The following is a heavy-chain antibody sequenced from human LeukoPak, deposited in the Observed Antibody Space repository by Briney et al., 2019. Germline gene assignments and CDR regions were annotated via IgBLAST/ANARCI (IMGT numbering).Heavy chain of an antibody. D-gene: IGHD3-10*01. CDR3: GRWGVNAGLDR. V-gene: IGHV3-7*01. CDR2: IWPDGSDK. J-gene: IGHJ5*02. Sequence: PGGSLRLSCAASGFTFSDYWMAWVRQAPGKGLEWVANIWPDGSDKYHVDSVRGRFTISRDNAQNSLNLQLNSLRAEDSGVYYCGRWGVNAGLDRWGQGPLAIVSS. CDR1: GFTFSDYW.